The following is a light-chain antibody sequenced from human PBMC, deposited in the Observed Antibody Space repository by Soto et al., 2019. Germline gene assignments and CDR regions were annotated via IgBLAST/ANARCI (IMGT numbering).Light chain of an antibody. J-gene: IGKJ1*01. CDR3: QQYNSYSWT. CDR1: QSISNH. V-gene: IGKV1-5*01. CDR2: DAS. Sequence: DIQMTQSPSSLSASVEDRVIITCRASQSISNHLNWFQQKSGKAPKLLIYDASSLESGVPSRFSGSGSGTEFTLTISSLQPDDFATYYCQQYNSYSWTFGQGTKVDIK.